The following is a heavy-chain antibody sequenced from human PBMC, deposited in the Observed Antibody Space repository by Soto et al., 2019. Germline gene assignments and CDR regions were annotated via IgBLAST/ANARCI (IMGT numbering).Heavy chain of an antibody. D-gene: IGHD6-13*01. V-gene: IGHV4-59*01. Sequence: SETLSLTCTVSGGSISSYYWSWIRQPPGKGLEWIGYIYYSGSTNYNPSLKSRVTISVDTSKNQFSLKLSSVTAADTAVYYCARDRYSSWNYYYMDVWGKGTTVTVSS. J-gene: IGHJ6*03. CDR1: GGSISSYY. CDR3: ARDRYSSWNYYYMDV. CDR2: IYYSGST.